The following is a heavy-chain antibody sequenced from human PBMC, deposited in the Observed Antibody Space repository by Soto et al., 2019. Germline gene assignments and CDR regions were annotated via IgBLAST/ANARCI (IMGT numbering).Heavy chain of an antibody. CDR3: SRAPILVSVTLHENYFDS. V-gene: IGHV1-69*01. CDR2: IIPIFDTT. D-gene: IGHD2-21*02. CDR1: GGTFSNSG. Sequence: QLHLVQSGAEVKKPGSSLKVSCKASGGTFSNSGISWVRQAPGQGLEWMGGIIPIFDTTNYAQKLQGRITIIADESTNRVYMALSKLSSADTGVYYCSRAPILVSVTLHENYFDSWGQGTLVTVSS. J-gene: IGHJ4*02.